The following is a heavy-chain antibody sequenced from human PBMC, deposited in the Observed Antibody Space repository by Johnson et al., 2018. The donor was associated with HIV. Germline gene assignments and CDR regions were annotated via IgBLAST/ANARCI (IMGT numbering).Heavy chain of an antibody. CDR2: IKHDGSEK. J-gene: IGHJ3*02. CDR1: GLTFSSHS. CDR3: AKDLFTEREDDAFDI. D-gene: IGHD1-26*01. Sequence: VQLVESGGGLVQPGGSLRLSCAASGLTFSSHSMNWVRQAPGKGLEWVANIKHDGSEKYYVDSVKGRFTISRDNAKNSLYLQMNSLRAEDTALYYCAKDLFTEREDDAFDIWGQGTMVTVSS. V-gene: IGHV3-7*03.